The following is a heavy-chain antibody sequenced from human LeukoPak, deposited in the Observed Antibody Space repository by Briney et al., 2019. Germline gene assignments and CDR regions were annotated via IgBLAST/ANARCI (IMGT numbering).Heavy chain of an antibody. CDR1: GGSISSSSYY. J-gene: IGHJ6*03. Sequence: ASETLSLTCTVSGGSISSSSYYWDWIRRPPGKGLEWVGSIYYSGTTYYNPSLKSRVTISIDTSKNQFSLKLSSVTAADTAVYYCAREPLDYYYMDVWGKGTTVTISS. CDR2: IYYSGTT. CDR3: AREPLDYYYMDV. V-gene: IGHV4-39*07.